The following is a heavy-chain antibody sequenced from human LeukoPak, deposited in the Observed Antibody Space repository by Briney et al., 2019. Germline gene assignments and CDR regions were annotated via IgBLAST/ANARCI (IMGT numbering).Heavy chain of an antibody. V-gene: IGHV3-23*01. D-gene: IGHD5-18*01. CDR3: ARYHTALNY. Sequence: PGGSLRLSCEASGFTFSTYAMSWVRQAPGKGLEWVSGISVSGGTTYYADSVKGRFTISRDNSKNTLYLQMNNLRVEDTAVYYCARYHTALNYWGQGTLVTASS. CDR2: ISVSGGTT. J-gene: IGHJ4*02. CDR1: GFTFSTYA.